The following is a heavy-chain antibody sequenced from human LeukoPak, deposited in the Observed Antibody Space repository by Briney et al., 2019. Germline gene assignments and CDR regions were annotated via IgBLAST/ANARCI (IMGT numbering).Heavy chain of an antibody. V-gene: IGHV4-61*02. CDR2: IYTSGST. Sequence: SETLSLTCTVSGGSISSGSYYWSWIRQPAGKGLEWIGRIYTSGSTNYNPSLKSRVTISVDTSKNQFSLKLSSVIAADTAVYYCARDAFDIWGQGTMVTVSS. J-gene: IGHJ3*02. CDR3: ARDAFDI. CDR1: GGSISSGSYY.